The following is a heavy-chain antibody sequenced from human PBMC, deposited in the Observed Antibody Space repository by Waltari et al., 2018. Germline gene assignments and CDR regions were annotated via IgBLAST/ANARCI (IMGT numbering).Heavy chain of an antibody. CDR1: GLSVSSNY. CDR3: ARVWRNYHYYGMDV. V-gene: IGHV3-53*02. D-gene: IGHD3-16*01. CDR2: IYDGGSS. Sequence: EVQLVETGGGLTQPGGSLRLSCAASGLSVSSNYISWVRQAPGGGLGWVSTIYDGGSSYYADSVKGRLTISRDNSKNTVYLQMNSLRVDDTAVYYCARVWRNYHYYGMDVWGQGTTVTVSS. J-gene: IGHJ6*02.